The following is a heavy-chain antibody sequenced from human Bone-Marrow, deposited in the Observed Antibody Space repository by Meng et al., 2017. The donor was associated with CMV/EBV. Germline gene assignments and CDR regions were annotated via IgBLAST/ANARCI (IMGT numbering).Heavy chain of an antibody. V-gene: IGHV3-30*02. CDR1: GFTFSTYG. CDR3: AKDISLRSRVGFNSFDY. J-gene: IGHJ4*02. Sequence: GESLKISCAASGFTFSTYGMHWVRQAPGKGLEWVAIIRYDGSVQYHSDSVKGRFAISRDNSENTLFLQMNSLRAEDTALYYCAKDISLRSRVGFNSFDYWGQGTLVTVSS. CDR2: IRYDGSVQ. D-gene: IGHD4-17*01.